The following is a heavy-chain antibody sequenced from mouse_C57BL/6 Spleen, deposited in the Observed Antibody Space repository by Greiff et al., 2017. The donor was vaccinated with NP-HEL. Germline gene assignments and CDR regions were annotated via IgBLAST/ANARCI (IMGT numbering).Heavy chain of an antibody. Sequence: QVQLKQPGAELVMPGASVKLSCKASGYTFTSYWMHWVKQRPGQGLEWIGEIDPSDSYTNYNQKLKGKSTLTVDKSSSTAYMQLSSLTSKDSAVYYCARGDGNYYFAYWGQGTTLTVSS. CDR2: IDPSDSYT. V-gene: IGHV1-69*01. CDR3: ARGDGNYYFAY. CDR1: GYTFTSYW. D-gene: IGHD2-1*01. J-gene: IGHJ2*01.